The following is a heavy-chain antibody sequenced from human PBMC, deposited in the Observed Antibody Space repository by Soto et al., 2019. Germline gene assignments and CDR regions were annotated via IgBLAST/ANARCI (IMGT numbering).Heavy chain of an antibody. CDR1: GGTFSSYA. Sequence: SVKVSCKASGGTFSSYAISWVRQAPGQGLEWMGGIIPIFGTANYAQKFQGIVTITADESTSTAYLQMNTLKTEDTAVYYCTTGLYYDILTGYHNVAYWRQGALVTVSS. CDR3: TTGLYYDILTGYHNVAY. J-gene: IGHJ4*02. V-gene: IGHV1-69*13. D-gene: IGHD3-9*01. CDR2: IIPIFGTA.